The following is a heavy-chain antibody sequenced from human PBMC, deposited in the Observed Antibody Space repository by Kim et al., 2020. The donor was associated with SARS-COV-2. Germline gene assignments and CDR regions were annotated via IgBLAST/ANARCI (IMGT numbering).Heavy chain of an antibody. D-gene: IGHD3-22*01. Sequence: GGSLRLSCAASGFTFSSYAMSWVRQAPGKGLEWVSAISGSGGSTYYADSLKGRFTISRDNSKNTLYLQMNSLRAEDTAVYYCKNDYYDSRGDYWGQGTLVTVSS. CDR3: KNDYYDSRGDY. V-gene: IGHV3-23*01. J-gene: IGHJ4*02. CDR1: GFTFSSYA. CDR2: ISGSGGST.